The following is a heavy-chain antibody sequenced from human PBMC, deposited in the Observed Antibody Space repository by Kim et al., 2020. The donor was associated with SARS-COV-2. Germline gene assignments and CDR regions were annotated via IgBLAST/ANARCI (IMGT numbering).Heavy chain of an antibody. CDR3: ARHTADGGKRYYYGMDV. Sequence: SETLSLTCTVSGGSISSYYWSWIRQPPGKGLEWIGYIYYSGSTNYNPSLKSRVTISVDTSKNQFSLKLSSVTAADTAVYYCARHTADGGKRYYYGMDVWGQGTTVTVSS. J-gene: IGHJ6*02. CDR2: IYYSGST. V-gene: IGHV4-59*08. D-gene: IGHD2-15*01. CDR1: GGSISSYY.